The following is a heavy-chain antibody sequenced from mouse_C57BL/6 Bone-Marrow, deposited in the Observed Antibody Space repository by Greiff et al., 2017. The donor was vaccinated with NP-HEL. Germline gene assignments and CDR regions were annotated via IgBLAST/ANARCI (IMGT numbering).Heavy chain of an antibody. V-gene: IGHV5-6*01. CDR1: GFTFSSYG. CDR3: ARHWRFPCDYAEAY. D-gene: IGHD2-4*01. Sequence: EVQVVESGGDLVKPGGSLKLSCAASGFTFSSYGMSWVRQTPDKRLEWVATISSGGGYTYYPDSVKGRFTISRDNATNTLYLQMSSLTSEDTAMYYGARHWRFPCDYAEAYWGQGTLVTVSA. CDR2: ISSGGGYT. J-gene: IGHJ3*01.